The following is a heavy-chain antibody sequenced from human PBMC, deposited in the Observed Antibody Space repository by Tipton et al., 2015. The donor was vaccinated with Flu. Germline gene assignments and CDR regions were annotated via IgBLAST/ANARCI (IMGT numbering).Heavy chain of an antibody. V-gene: IGHV4-39*07. CDR3: ARGNWNSNYDNWFDP. CDR1: GASVNIENSY. J-gene: IGHJ5*02. CDR2: IYNTGLT. Sequence: TLSLTCTVSGASVNIENSYWVWIRKSLGRGLEWIGTIYNTGLTNYNPSLKSRVTVSLDMSKNQFSLNVSLVKAADTATYFCARGNWNSNYDNWFDPWGQGTPVTVSS. D-gene: IGHD1-1*01.